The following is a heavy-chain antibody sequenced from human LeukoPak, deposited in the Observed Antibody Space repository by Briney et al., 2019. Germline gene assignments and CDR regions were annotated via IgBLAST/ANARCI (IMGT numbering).Heavy chain of an antibody. J-gene: IGHJ4*02. CDR1: GGSVSSGCYY. CDR2: IYYSGST. D-gene: IGHD3-10*01. CDR3: ARDIMVRGVWSDC. V-gene: IGHV4-61*01. Sequence: SETLSLTCTVSGGSVSSGCYYWSWIRQPPGKGLEWIGYIYYSGSTNYNPSLKSRVTISVDTSKNQFSLKLSSVTAADTAVYYCARDIMVRGVWSDCWGQGTLVTVSS.